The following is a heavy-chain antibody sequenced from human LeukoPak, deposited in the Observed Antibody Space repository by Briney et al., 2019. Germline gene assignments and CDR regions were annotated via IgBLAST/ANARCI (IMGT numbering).Heavy chain of an antibody. CDR3: ARRAIAYSSFLYTGAFDP. V-gene: IGHV4-39*01. CDR2: FYYTGST. CDR1: GDSVSSGGGYY. D-gene: IGHD6-6*01. Sequence: SETLSLTCTVSGDSVSSGGGYYWAWIRQPPGKGLEWIGSFYYTGSTYYNPSLKSRVTVSVDTSKNQLCLEVSSVTAADTAVYYCARRAIAYSSFLYTGAFDPWGQGTLVTVSS. J-gene: IGHJ5*02.